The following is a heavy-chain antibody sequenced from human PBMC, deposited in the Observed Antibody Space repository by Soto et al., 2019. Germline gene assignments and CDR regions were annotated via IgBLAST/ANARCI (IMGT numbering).Heavy chain of an antibody. CDR3: AKDLGQTTVTRTAFDI. CDR2: ISGSGGST. Sequence: GGSLRLSCAASGFTFSSYAMSWVRQAPGKGLEWVSAISGSGGSTYYADSVKGRFTISRDNSKNTLYLQMNSLRAEDTAVYYCAKDLGQTTVTRTAFDIWGQGTMVTVSS. J-gene: IGHJ3*02. D-gene: IGHD4-4*01. V-gene: IGHV3-23*01. CDR1: GFTFSSYA.